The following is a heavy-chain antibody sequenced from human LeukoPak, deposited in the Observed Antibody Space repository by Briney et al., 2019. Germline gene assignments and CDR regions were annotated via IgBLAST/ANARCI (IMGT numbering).Heavy chain of an antibody. V-gene: IGHV1-46*01. D-gene: IGHD3-22*01. J-gene: IGHJ3*02. Sequence: GASVKVSCKASGYTFTSYYMHWVRQAPGQGLEWMGIINPSGGSTSYAQKFQGRVTMTRDMSTSTVYMELSSLRSEDTAVYYCARDYHYDSSGSPDAFDIWGQGTMVTVSS. CDR3: ARDYHYDSSGSPDAFDI. CDR1: GYTFTSYY. CDR2: INPSGGST.